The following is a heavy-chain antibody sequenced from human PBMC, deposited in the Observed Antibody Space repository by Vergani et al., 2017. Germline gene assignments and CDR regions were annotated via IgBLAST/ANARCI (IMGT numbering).Heavy chain of an antibody. CDR1: GFIFQNYT. V-gene: IGHV3-30*04. CDR2: ITNDGRHT. J-gene: IGHJ6*04. Sequence: QVNLVGSGGGVVKPGRSLRLSCATYGFIFQNYTMHWVRQAPGKGLEWVALITNDGRHTYYADSVRGRFSISRDNSKNTLYLQMNSLRTEDTANYYCRGEMDVWGKGTTVTVSS. CDR3: RGEMDV.